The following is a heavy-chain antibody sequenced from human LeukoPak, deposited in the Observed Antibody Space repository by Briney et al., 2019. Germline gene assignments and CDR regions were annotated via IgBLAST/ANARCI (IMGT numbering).Heavy chain of an antibody. V-gene: IGHV4-59*01. CDR3: ARFRAAYNWFDP. CDR1: GGSISSYY. D-gene: IGHD2-15*01. CDR2: IYYSGTT. J-gene: IGHJ5*02. Sequence: SETLSLTCTVSGGSISSYYWTWIRQPPGKGLEWIGYIYYSGTTYYNPSLKSRVTVSLDTSKNKFSLKLSSVTAADTAVYYCARFRAAYNWFDPWGQGTLVTVSS.